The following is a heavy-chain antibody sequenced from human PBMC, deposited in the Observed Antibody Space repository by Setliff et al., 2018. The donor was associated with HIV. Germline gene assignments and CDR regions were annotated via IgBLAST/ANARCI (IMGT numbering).Heavy chain of an antibody. CDR1: GGSISSRSYF. V-gene: IGHV4-39*01. CDR3: ARPLSESYNFWGDAFAI. CDR2: AHDSEST. D-gene: IGHD3-3*01. Sequence: SETLSLTCKVSGGSISSRSYFWGWIRQPPGKGLEWIASAHDSESTSYNPSLRSRVTISGDRSKNQFSLKLTSVTAADTAVYYCARPLSESYNFWGDAFAIWGQGTMVTVSS. J-gene: IGHJ3*02.